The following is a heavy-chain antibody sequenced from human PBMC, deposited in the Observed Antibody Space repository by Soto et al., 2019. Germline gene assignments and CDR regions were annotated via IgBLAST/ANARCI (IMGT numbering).Heavy chain of an antibody. CDR1: GYTFTGYY. J-gene: IGHJ6*02. CDR3: ARGFTSSGWPIYYYYGMDV. CDR2: INPNSGGT. V-gene: IGHV1-2*04. D-gene: IGHD6-19*01. Sequence: ASVKVSCKASGYTFTGYYMHWVRQAPGQGLEWMGWINPNSGGTNYAQKFQGWVTMTRDTSISTAYMELSRLRSDDTAVYYCARGFTSSGWPIYYYYGMDVWGQGTTVTVSS.